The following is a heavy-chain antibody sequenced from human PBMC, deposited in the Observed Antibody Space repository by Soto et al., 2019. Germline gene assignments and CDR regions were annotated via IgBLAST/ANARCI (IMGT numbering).Heavy chain of an antibody. CDR1: GGSFSGFY. CDR3: ARVTSGMDV. Sequence: QVQLQQWGAGLLKPSETLSLTCAVYGGSFSGFYWSWIRQPPGKGLEWSGEINHSGSTTYNPSLKSRVTISVDTSKNQVSLKLRSVTAADTAVYYCARVTSGMDVWGQGTTVTVSS. V-gene: IGHV4-34*01. J-gene: IGHJ6*02. CDR2: INHSGST.